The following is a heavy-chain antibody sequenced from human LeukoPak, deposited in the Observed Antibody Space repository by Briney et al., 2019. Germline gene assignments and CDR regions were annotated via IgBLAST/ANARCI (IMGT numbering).Heavy chain of an antibody. CDR3: ARKGIAARTFGY. CDR2: IKQDGSEK. Sequence: PGGSLRLSCAASGFTFSSYEMSWVRQAPGKGLEWVANIKQDGSEKYYVDSVKGRFTISRDNAKNSLYLQMNSLRAEDTAVYYCARKGIAARTFGYWGQGTLVTVSS. CDR1: GFTFSSYE. J-gene: IGHJ4*02. V-gene: IGHV3-7*01. D-gene: IGHD6-6*01.